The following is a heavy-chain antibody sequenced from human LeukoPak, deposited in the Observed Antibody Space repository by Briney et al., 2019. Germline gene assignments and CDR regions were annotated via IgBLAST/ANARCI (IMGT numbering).Heavy chain of an antibody. D-gene: IGHD3-9*01. V-gene: IGHV3-23*01. CDR3: AKGVMPLTGPTG. CDR2: ISGSGGDT. J-gene: IGHJ4*02. CDR1: GFTFSNYA. Sequence: GGSLRLSCAASGFTFSNYAMSWVRQTPGKGLEWVSSISGSGGDTHYANSVKGRFTISRDNYKNTLYLQMNSLRAEDTAVYYCAKGVMPLTGPTGWGQGTLVTVSS.